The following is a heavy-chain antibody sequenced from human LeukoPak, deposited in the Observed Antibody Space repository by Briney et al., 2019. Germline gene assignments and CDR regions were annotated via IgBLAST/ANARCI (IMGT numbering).Heavy chain of an antibody. J-gene: IGHJ4*02. CDR3: AKGKYSSGGVPDY. V-gene: IGHV3-23*01. CDR1: EFTFSSHA. Sequence: GGSLRLSRVASEFTFSSHAMNWVRQAPGKGLEWVSSISGSGESTYYADSVKGRFTVSRDNSKNTLYLQINSLRGEDTAVYYCAKGKYSSGGVPDYWGQGTLVTVSS. CDR2: ISGSGEST. D-gene: IGHD6-19*01.